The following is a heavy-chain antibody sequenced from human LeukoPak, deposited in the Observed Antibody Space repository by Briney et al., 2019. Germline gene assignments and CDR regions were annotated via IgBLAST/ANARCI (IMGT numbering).Heavy chain of an antibody. Sequence: SETLSLTCTVSGGSISSYYWSWIRQPPGKGLEWIGYIYYSGSTNYNPSLKSRVTISVDTSKNQFSLKLSSVTAADTAVYYCARSPPVLRFLEWLFPGAFDIWGQGTMVTVSS. J-gene: IGHJ3*02. CDR1: GGSISSYY. D-gene: IGHD3-3*01. CDR2: IYYSGST. V-gene: IGHV4-59*01. CDR3: ARSPPVLRFLEWLFPGAFDI.